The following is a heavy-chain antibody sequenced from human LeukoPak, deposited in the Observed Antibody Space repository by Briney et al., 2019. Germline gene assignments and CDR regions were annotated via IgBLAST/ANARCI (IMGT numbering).Heavy chain of an antibody. D-gene: IGHD3-22*01. Sequence: GASVKVSCKASGYTFTGYYTHWVRQAPGQGLEWMGWINTNTGNPTYAQGFTGRFVFSLDTSVSTAYLQISSLKAEDTAVYYCARGGGMIVVVMSYWGQGTLVTVSS. CDR2: INTNTGNP. V-gene: IGHV7-4-1*02. CDR1: GYTFTGYY. J-gene: IGHJ4*02. CDR3: ARGGGMIVVVMSY.